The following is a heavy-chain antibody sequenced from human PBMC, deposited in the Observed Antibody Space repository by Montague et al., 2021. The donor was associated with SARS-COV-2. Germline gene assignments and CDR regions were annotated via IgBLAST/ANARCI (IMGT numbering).Heavy chain of an antibody. D-gene: IGHD3-3*01. J-gene: IGHJ6*03. CDR3: AREGGITIFGVVIGSPYYYYLDV. Sequence: SETLSLTRTLSGGSISSYYWSWIRQPSGKGLEWIGRIYTSGSTNXNPSLKSRVTMSVDTSKNQFSLKLSSVTAADTAVYYCAREGGITIFGVVIGSPYYYYLDVWGKGTTVTVSS. V-gene: IGHV4-4*07. CDR2: IYTSGST. CDR1: GGSISSYY.